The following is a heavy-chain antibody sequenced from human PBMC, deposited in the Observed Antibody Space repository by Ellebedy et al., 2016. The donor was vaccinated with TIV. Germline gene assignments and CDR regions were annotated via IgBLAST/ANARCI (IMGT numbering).Heavy chain of an antibody. CDR2: ISDSGTIL. CDR3: ARRGDGYGYAY. D-gene: IGHD5-18*01. CDR1: GFTFSAYY. V-gene: IGHV3-11*01. Sequence: GGSLRLSCAASGFTFSAYYMSWIRQAPGKGLEWVSYISDSGTILYYADSVKGRFTISRDNAKNSLYLQMNSLRVEETAVYYCARRGDGYGYAYWGQGTLVTVSS. J-gene: IGHJ4*02.